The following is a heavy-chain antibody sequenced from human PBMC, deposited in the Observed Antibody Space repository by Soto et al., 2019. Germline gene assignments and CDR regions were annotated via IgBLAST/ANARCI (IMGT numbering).Heavy chain of an antibody. CDR2: IYWNDDK. J-gene: IGHJ3*02. D-gene: IGHD4-17*01. Sequence: LEWLALIYWNDDKRYSPSLKSSLTITKDTSKNQVVLTMTNVDPVDTATYYCASMTTVATAAFDIWGQGTMVTVSS. V-gene: IGHV2-5*01. CDR3: ASMTTVATAAFDI.